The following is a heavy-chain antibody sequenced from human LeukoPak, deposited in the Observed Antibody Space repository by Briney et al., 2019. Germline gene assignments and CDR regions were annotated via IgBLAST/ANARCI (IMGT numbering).Heavy chain of an antibody. CDR2: INPSGGST. D-gene: IGHD1-14*01. CDR1: GYTFTSYY. CDR3: ARAYVEPRNLDYYYYMDV. Sequence: ASVKVSCKASGYTFTSYYMHWVRQAPGQGLEWMGIINPSGGSTSYAQKFQGRVTMTRDTSTSTVYMELSSLRSEDTAVYYCARAYVEPRNLDYYYYMDVWGKGTTVTVSS. J-gene: IGHJ6*03. V-gene: IGHV1-46*01.